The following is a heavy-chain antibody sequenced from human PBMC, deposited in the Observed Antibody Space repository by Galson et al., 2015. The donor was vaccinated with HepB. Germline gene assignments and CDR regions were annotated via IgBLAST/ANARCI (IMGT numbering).Heavy chain of an antibody. CDR3: ARVVVVPDAIPRDSFYYHMDV. D-gene: IGHD2-2*02. Sequence: SVKVSCKASGGTFISYAISWVRQAPGQGLEWMGGIIPIFGTEKYAQKFQGRVTITADESTSTAYMELSSLTSEDTAVYYCARVVVVPDAIPRDSFYYHMDVWGKGTTVTVSS. CDR1: GGTFISYA. CDR2: IIPIFGTE. V-gene: IGHV1-69*13. J-gene: IGHJ6*03.